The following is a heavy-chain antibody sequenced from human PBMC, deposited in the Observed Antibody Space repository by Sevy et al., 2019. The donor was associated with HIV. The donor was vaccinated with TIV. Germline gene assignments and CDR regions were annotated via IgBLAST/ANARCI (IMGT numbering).Heavy chain of an antibody. CDR2: ISAYNGNT. D-gene: IGHD2-2*01. CDR1: GYTFTSYG. V-gene: IGHV1-18*01. J-gene: IGHJ4*02. CDR3: ARDQISNYCSSTSCQRPDY. Sequence: GASVKVSCKASGYTFTSYGISWVRQAPGQGLEWMGWISAYNGNTNYAQKLQGRVTMTTDTSTSTVYMELRSLRSDDTAVYYCARDQISNYCSSTSCQRPDYWGQGTLVTVSS.